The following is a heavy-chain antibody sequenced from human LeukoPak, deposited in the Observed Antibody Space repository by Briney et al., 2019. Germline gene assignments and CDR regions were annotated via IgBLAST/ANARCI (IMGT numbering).Heavy chain of an antibody. CDR1: GFTFSNVW. CDR3: VTRVKSTGDY. Sequence: GGSLRLSCEASGFTFSNVWMNWVRQAPGKGLEWIGRIKTKTAGGTTEYAAPVKGRFTISRDDSKNTVYLQMNSLKTEDTALYYCVTRVKSTGDYWGQGTLVTVSS. J-gene: IGHJ4*02. CDR2: IKTKTAGGTT. D-gene: IGHD1-1*01. V-gene: IGHV3-15*01.